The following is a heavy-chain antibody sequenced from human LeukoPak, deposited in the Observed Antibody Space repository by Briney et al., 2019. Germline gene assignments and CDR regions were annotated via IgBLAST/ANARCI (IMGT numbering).Heavy chain of an antibody. Sequence: SETLSLTCTVSGGSISSSSYYWGWIRQPPGKGLEWIGSIYYSGSTKYNPSLKSRVTISLDTSKNQFSLKVRSVTAADTAVYYCARGSSERGYYNYYYMDVWGKGTTVTISS. V-gene: IGHV4-39*07. D-gene: IGHD1-1*01. CDR2: IYYSGST. CDR1: GGSISSSSYY. J-gene: IGHJ6*03. CDR3: ARGSSERGYYNYYYMDV.